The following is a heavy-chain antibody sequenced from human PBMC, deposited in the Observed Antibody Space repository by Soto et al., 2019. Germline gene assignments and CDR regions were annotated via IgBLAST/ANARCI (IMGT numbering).Heavy chain of an antibody. V-gene: IGHV4-61*08. CDR2: IQYSGDT. Sequence: QVLLQEPGPGQVRPSETLSLTCIVSGGSVGSGAYYWSWIRQPPGSALAWIGYIQYSGDTNYNSSLKIRVISSVDRSRNRFSLKLTSVTAADTAFYYCARHDYADRTFDLWGQGTKGTVSS. CDR1: GGSVGSGAYY. J-gene: IGHJ3*01. CDR3: ARHDYADRTFDL. D-gene: IGHD5-12*01.